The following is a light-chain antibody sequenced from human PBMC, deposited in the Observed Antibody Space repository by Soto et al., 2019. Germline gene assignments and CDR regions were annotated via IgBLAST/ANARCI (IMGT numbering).Light chain of an antibody. CDR1: QNIHDE. CDR3: QQYNRWPLT. Sequence: EIVMTQSPATLSVSPGERVSLSCRASQNIHDELAWYQQKPGQTPRLLIYDASTRATGISGSFSGSGSGTEFTLTISSLQSEDFAVYYCQQYNRWPLTFGGGTKVEIK. V-gene: IGKV3-15*01. J-gene: IGKJ4*01. CDR2: DAS.